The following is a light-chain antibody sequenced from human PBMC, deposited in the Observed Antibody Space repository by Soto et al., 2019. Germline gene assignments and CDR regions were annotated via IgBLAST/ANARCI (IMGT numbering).Light chain of an antibody. CDR3: QQYSSWLWT. V-gene: IGKV3-15*01. J-gene: IGKJ1*01. Sequence: IVMTQSPGTLSVSPGERATLSCRASQSVGTKLAWYQQTPGQAPRLLIYGASNRATGVPARISGSVSRTEFTLTIASLQSEDFAVYYCQQYSSWLWTFGQGTRVDIK. CDR2: GAS. CDR1: QSVGTK.